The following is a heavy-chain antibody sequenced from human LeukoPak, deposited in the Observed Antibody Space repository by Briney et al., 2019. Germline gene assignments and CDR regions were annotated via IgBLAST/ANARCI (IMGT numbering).Heavy chain of an antibody. CDR3: ARDSALAQAVMFDH. CDR1: GYSISSGHF. J-gene: IGHJ4*02. D-gene: IGHD6-19*01. Sequence: SETLSLTCTVSGYSISSGHFWGWIRQPPGKGLEWVASIYHSGSTYYNPSLKSRITISVDTSKNQFSLKLSSVTAADTAVYYCARDSALAQAVMFDHWGQGTLVTVSS. CDR2: IYHSGST. V-gene: IGHV4-38-2*02.